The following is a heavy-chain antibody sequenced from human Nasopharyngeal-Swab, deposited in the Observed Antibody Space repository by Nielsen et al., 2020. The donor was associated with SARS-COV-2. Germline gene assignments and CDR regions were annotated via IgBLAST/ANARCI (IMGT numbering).Heavy chain of an antibody. Sequence: WVRQAPGQGLEWMGWINTNTGNPTYAQGFTGRFVFSLDTSVSTAYLQISSLKAEDTAVYYCARVGRQYYLDYWGQGTLVTVSS. D-gene: IGHD1-26*01. CDR3: ARVGRQYYLDY. CDR2: INTNTGNP. J-gene: IGHJ4*02. V-gene: IGHV7-4-1*02.